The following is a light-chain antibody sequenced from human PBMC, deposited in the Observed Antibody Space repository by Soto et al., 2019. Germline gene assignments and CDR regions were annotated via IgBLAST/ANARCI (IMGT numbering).Light chain of an antibody. CDR3: QQYFEWPPMT. CDR1: QSVSSSY. V-gene: IGKV3-20*01. Sequence: EIVLTQSPGTLSLSPGERATLSCRASQSVSSSYLAWFQQKPGQAPRLLIYGASSRASGIPDRFRGGGSGTELTLTITSLRSEDSGTYYCQQYFEWPPMTFGQGTKVDIK. J-gene: IGKJ1*01. CDR2: GAS.